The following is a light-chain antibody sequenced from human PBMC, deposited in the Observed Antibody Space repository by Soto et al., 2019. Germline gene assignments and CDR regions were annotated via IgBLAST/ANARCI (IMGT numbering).Light chain of an antibody. J-gene: IGKJ1*01. Sequence: IQMTQSPSTLSASVGDRVTITCRASQSISSWLAWYQQKPGKAPKLLMHDASSLESGVPSRFGGSASGTEFTLTISSLQPDDFATYFCQQYSTYSWTFGQGTKVDIK. CDR1: QSISSW. CDR3: QQYSTYSWT. V-gene: IGKV1-5*01. CDR2: DAS.